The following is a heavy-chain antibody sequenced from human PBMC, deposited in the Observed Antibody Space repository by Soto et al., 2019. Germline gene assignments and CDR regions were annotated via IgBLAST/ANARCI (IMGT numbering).Heavy chain of an antibody. J-gene: IGHJ6*02. CDR2: IIPIFGTA. CDR3: ARHLRSSIGGDYYYYYGMDV. V-gene: IGHV1-69*13. CDR1: GGTFSSYA. D-gene: IGHD3-10*01. Sequence: SVKVSCKASGGTFSSYAISWVRQAPGQGLEWMGGIIPIFGTANYAQKFQGRVTITADESTSTAYLQWSSLKASDTAMYYCARHLRSSIGGDYYYYYGMDVWGQGTTVTVSS.